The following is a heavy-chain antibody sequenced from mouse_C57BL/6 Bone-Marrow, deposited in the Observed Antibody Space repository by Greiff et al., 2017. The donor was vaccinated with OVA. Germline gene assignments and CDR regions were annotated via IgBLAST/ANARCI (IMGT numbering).Heavy chain of an antibody. Sequence: QVQLKQSGAELVRPGASVTLSCKASGYTFTDYEMHWVKQTPVHGLEWIGAIDPETGGTAYNQKFKGKAILTADKSSSTAYMELRSLTSEDSAVYYCTREGYYGSSLYYYAMDYWGQGTSDTVSS. CDR3: TREGYYGSSLYYYAMDY. J-gene: IGHJ4*01. CDR2: IDPETGGT. D-gene: IGHD1-1*01. CDR1: GYTFTDYE. V-gene: IGHV1-15*01.